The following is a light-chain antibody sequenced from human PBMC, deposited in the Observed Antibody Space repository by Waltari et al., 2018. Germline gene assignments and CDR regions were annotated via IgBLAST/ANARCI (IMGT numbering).Light chain of an antibody. Sequence: QSALTQPPSASGSPGQSVTISCTGTSSDVGGFNYVSWYQQHPGKAPNLIIFEVTKRPSRGPDRFSGAKSGNTASLTVSGLQSEDEADYYCSSYGGNNNILFGGGTKLSVL. CDR3: SSYGGNNNIL. CDR1: SSDVGGFNY. CDR2: EVT. V-gene: IGLV2-8*01. J-gene: IGLJ2*01.